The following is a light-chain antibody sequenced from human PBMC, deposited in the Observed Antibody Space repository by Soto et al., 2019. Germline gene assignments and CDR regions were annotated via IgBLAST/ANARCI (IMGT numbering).Light chain of an antibody. CDR2: EVS. Sequence: QSALTQPASVSGSPGQSITISCTGTSSDVGGYNYVSWFQHHPGKVPKLMIYEVSHRPSGVSDRFSGSKSGTTASLTISGLQAEDEADYYCCSFTNSYTWVFGGGTK. CDR3: CSFTNSYTWV. J-gene: IGLJ3*02. CDR1: SSDVGGYNY. V-gene: IGLV2-14*01.